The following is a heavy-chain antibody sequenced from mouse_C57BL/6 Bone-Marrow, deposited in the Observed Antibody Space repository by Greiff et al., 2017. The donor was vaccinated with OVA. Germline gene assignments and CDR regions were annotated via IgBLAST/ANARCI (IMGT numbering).Heavy chain of an antibody. V-gene: IGHV5-6*01. CDR2: ISSGGSYT. CDR1: GFTFSSYG. J-gene: IGHJ4*01. Sequence: EVKLMESGGDLVKPGGSLKLSCAASGFTFSSYGMSWVRQTPDKRLEWVATISSGGSYTYYPDSVKGRFTISRDNAKNTLYLQMSSLKSEDTAMYYCARPPSNYYAMDYWGQGTSVTVSS. CDR3: ARPPSNYYAMDY.